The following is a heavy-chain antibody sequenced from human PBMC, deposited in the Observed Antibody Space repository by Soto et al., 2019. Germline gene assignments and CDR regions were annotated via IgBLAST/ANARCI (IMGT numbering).Heavy chain of an antibody. CDR3: AKRGDSTSWYWFDP. CDR2: ISGSGGST. V-gene: IGHV3-23*01. J-gene: IGHJ5*02. Sequence: EVQLLESGGGLVQPGGSLRLSCAASTFTFSNYAMSWVRQAPGQGLEWLSSISGSGGSTYYADSVQGRFTMSRDNSKNTLYLQMDSLRAEDTAVYFCAKRGDSTSWYWFDPWGQGTQVTVSS. D-gene: IGHD6-13*01. CDR1: TFTFSNYA.